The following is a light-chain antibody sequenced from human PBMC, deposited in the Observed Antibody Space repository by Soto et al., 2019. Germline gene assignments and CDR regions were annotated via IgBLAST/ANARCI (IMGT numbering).Light chain of an antibody. CDR2: DVS. CDR1: SGDIGSYNY. CDR3: SSYGASSTL. J-gene: IGLJ3*02. Sequence: QSALTQPASLSGSPGQSITISCTGTSGDIGSYNYVSWYQQHPGKAPKLMTFDVSYRPSGISDRFSGSKSGNTASLTISGLQPEDEADYYCSSYGASSTLFGGGTKLTVL. V-gene: IGLV2-14*03.